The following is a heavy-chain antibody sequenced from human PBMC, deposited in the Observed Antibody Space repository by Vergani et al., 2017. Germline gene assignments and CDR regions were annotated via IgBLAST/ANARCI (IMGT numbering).Heavy chain of an antibody. J-gene: IGHJ6*02. CDR2: FYTSGAT. CDR3: ARDRGYSSSWRVTPHYYYYGMDV. D-gene: IGHD6-13*01. V-gene: IGHV4-61*02. CDR1: GGSFSTGGQS. Sequence: QVQLQESGPGLVKPSQTLSLTCTVSGGSFSTGGQSWTWLRQSAGKGLEWIGRFYTSGATNYNPSLRSRAIMSVDTSKNQFSLKLSSVTAADTAVYYCARDRGYSSSWRVTPHYYYYGMDVWGQGTTVTVSS.